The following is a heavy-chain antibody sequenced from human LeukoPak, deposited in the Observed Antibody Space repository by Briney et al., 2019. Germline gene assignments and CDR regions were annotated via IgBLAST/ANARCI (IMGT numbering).Heavy chain of an antibody. V-gene: IGHV3-74*01. CDR3: AKSLVVRKLDAFDI. CDR2: IYSDGSRT. Sequence: GGSLRLSCAASGFTFSSYWMHWVRQGPGKGLVWVSRIYSDGSRTTYADSVKGRFTISRDNSKNTLYLQMNSLRAEDTAVYYCAKSLVVRKLDAFDIWGQGTMVTVSS. D-gene: IGHD2-2*01. J-gene: IGHJ3*02. CDR1: GFTFSSYW.